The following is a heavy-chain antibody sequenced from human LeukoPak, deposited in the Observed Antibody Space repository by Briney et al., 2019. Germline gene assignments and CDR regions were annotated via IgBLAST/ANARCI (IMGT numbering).Heavy chain of an antibody. Sequence: SVKVSCKASGGTFSSYTISWVRQAPGQGLEWMGRIIPILGIANYAQKFQGRVTITADKSTSTAYMELSSLRSEDTAVYHCARDTSHYCSGGSCYLNWFDPRGQGTLVTVSS. J-gene: IGHJ5*02. CDR1: GGTFSSYT. CDR3: ARDTSHYCSGGSCYLNWFDP. CDR2: IIPILGIA. D-gene: IGHD2-15*01. V-gene: IGHV1-69*04.